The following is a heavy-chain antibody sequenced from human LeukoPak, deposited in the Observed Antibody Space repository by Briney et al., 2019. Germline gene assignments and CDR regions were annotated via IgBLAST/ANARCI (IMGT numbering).Heavy chain of an antibody. CDR3: ATWYYYDSSAYYLSY. D-gene: IGHD3-22*01. CDR2: INSDASST. J-gene: IGHJ4*02. V-gene: IGHV3-74*01. Sequence: PGGSLRLSCAASGFTFSSYWMHWVRQAPGKGLVWVSRINSDASSTSYAASVKGPFTISRDNTKNTLYLQMNSLRAEDTAVYYCATWYYYDSSAYYLSYWGQGTLVTVSS. CDR1: GFTFSSYW.